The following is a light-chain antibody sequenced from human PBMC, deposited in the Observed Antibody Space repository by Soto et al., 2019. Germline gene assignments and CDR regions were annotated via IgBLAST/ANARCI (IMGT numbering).Light chain of an antibody. Sequence: EIVWTQSPGTLSLSPGERATLSCRASQSVSSSYLAWYQQKPGQAPRLLIYGASSRATGIPDRFSGSGSGTDFTLTISRLEPEDFAVYYCQQYGSSPQTFGQGTKVDIK. CDR1: QSVSSSY. J-gene: IGKJ1*01. V-gene: IGKV3-20*01. CDR2: GAS. CDR3: QQYGSSPQT.